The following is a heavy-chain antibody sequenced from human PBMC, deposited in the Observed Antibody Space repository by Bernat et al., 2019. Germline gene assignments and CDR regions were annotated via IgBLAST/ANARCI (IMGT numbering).Heavy chain of an antibody. J-gene: IGHJ4*02. CDR3: ARESTCPNYYFDY. Sequence: QVQLVESGGGVVQPGRSLRLSCAASGFTFSSYAMHWVRQAPGKGLEWVAVISYDGSNKYYADSVKGRFTISRDNSKNTLYLQMNSLRAEDTAVYYCARESTCPNYYFDYWGQGTLVTVSS. D-gene: IGHD5/OR15-5a*01. CDR1: GFTFSSYA. CDR2: ISYDGSNK. V-gene: IGHV3-30-3*01.